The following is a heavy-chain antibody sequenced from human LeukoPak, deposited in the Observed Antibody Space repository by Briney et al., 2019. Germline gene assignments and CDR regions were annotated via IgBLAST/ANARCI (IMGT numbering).Heavy chain of an antibody. CDR1: GYTFTSYG. CDR2: ISAYNGNT. CDR3: ARVSLSNYEEVSWFDP. J-gene: IGHJ5*02. Sequence: ASVKVSCKASGYTFTSYGISWVRQAPGQGLEWMGWISAYNGNTNYAQKLQGRVTMTTDTSTSTAYMELRSLRSDDTAVYYCARVSLSNYEEVSWFDPRGQGTLVTVSS. V-gene: IGHV1-18*01. D-gene: IGHD4-11*01.